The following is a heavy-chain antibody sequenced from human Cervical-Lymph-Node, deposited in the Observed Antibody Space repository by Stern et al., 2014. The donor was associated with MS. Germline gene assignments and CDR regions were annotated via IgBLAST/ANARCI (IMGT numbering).Heavy chain of an antibody. CDR2: IYPGASDP. J-gene: IGHJ4*02. CDR1: GYSFTANW. D-gene: IGHD4-17*01. V-gene: IGHV5-51*01. CDR3: ARDYGDYAFDY. Sequence: VQLVESGAEVKKPGESLKLSCKGSGYSFTANWIAWVRQMPGKGLEWMGIIYPGASDPRYSTSFQGQVTISADKSISTAYLQWSSLKASDTAMYYCARDYGDYAFDYWGQGTLVTVSS.